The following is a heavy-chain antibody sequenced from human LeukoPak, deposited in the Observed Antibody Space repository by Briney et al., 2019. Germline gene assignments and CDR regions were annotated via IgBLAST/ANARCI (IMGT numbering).Heavy chain of an antibody. Sequence: SETLSLTCTVSGGSVSGYYWSWIRQPPGKGLEWIGYIYYSGSTNYNPSLKSRVTISVDTSKNQFSLKLSSVTAADTAVYYCARAPAYYYYYMDVWGKGTTVTVSS. CDR3: ARAPAYYYYYMDV. CDR2: IYYSGST. V-gene: IGHV4-59*02. J-gene: IGHJ6*03. CDR1: GGSVSGYY.